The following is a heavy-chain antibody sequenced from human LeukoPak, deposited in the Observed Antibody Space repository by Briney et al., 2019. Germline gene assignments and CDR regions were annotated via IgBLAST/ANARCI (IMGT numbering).Heavy chain of an antibody. CDR3: AKDSSSWSYDAFDI. Sequence: GGSLRLSCAISGLTPDDYAMHWVRQAPGKGLEWVSGISWNSGSIGYADSVKGRFTISRDNAKNSLYLQMNSLRAEDMALYYCAKDSSSWSYDAFDIWGQGTMVTVSS. CDR2: ISWNSGSI. CDR1: GLTPDDYA. V-gene: IGHV3-9*02. D-gene: IGHD6-13*01. J-gene: IGHJ3*02.